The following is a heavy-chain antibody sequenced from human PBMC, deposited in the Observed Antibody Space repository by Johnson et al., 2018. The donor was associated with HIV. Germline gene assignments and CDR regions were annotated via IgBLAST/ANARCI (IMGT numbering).Heavy chain of an antibody. Sequence: VHLVESGGGLVQPGGSLRLSCAASGFTFSSYDMHWVRQATGKGLEWVANIKQDGSEKYYVDSVKGRFTISRDNAKNSLYLQMNSLRAEDTAVYYCARGPVFDIWGQGTMVTVSS. V-gene: IGHV3-7*02. CDR1: GFTFSSYD. J-gene: IGHJ3*02. CDR2: IKQDGSEK. CDR3: ARGPVFDI.